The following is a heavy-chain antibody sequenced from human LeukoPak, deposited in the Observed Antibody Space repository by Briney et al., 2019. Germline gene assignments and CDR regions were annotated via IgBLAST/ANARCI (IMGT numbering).Heavy chain of an antibody. D-gene: IGHD5-18*01. CDR2: IRSKANSYAT. CDR3: TSLDTAMGDDY. J-gene: IGHJ4*02. V-gene: IGHV3-73*01. Sequence: GGSLRLSCAASGFTFSGSAMHWVRQASGKGLEWVGRIRSKANSYATAYAASVKGRFTISRDDSKNTAYLQMNSLKTEDTAVYYCTSLDTAMGDDYWGPGTLVTVSS. CDR1: GFTFSGSA.